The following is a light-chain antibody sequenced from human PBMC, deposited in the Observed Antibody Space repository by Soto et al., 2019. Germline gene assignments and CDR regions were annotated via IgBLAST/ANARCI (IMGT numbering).Light chain of an antibody. CDR3: PQRSNWPPA. CDR1: RSISSN. Sequence: EIVMTPSPATLSVSPGERATLSCMASRSISSNLAWYQQRPGQAPRLLIYGASTRATDIPPRFSGSGSGTDLTLTISSLEPEDFAVYYCPQRSNWPPAFGGGTKVDIK. CDR2: GAS. V-gene: IGKV3-15*01. J-gene: IGKJ4*01.